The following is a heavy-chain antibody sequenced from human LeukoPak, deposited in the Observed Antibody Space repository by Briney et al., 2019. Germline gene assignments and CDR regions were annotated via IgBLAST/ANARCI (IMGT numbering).Heavy chain of an antibody. D-gene: IGHD3-10*01. J-gene: IGHJ5*02. CDR1: GFTFSSYG. Sequence: GGSLRLSCAASGFTFSSYGMSWVRQAPGKGLEWVSSISGSGGNVYYAGSVRGRFTISRDSSKNTVYLQMNSLRAEDTATYYCGKDKRNLLDSGALCWVDPWGQGTLVTVSS. V-gene: IGHV3-23*01. CDR2: ISGSGGNV. CDR3: GKDKRNLLDSGALCWVDP.